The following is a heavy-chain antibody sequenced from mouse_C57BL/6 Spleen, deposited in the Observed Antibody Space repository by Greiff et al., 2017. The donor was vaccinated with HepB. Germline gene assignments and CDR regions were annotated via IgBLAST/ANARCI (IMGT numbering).Heavy chain of an antibody. J-gene: IGHJ3*01. D-gene: IGHD2-5*01. CDR1: GYTFTSYG. CDR3: AKKDSNSWFAY. CDR2: IYPRSGNT. V-gene: IGHV1-81*01. Sequence: QVQLQQSGAELARPGASVKLSCKASGYTFTSYGISWVKQRTGQGLEWIGEIYPRSGNTYYNEKFKGKATLTADKSSSTASMELRSLTSEDSAVYFCAKKDSNSWFAYWGQGTLVTVSA.